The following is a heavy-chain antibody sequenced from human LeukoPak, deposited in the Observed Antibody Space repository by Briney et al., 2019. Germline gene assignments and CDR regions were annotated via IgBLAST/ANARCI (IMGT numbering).Heavy chain of an antibody. CDR1: GGSISSYY. J-gene: IGHJ4*02. D-gene: IGHD6-13*01. CDR3: ARDGYSSSWHFFDY. V-gene: IGHV4-4*07. CDR2: IYTSGST. Sequence: SETLSLTCTVSGGSISSYYWSWIRQPAGKGLEWIGRIYTSGSTNYNPSLKSRVTMSVDTSKNQFSLKLSSVTAADTAVYYCARDGYSSSWHFFDYWGQGTLVAVSS.